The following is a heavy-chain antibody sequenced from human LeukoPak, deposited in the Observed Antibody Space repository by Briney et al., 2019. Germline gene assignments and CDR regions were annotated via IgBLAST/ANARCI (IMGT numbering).Heavy chain of an antibody. Sequence: ASVKVSCKASAYTFTSYGISWVRQAPGQGLEWMGWISAYNGNTNYAQRLHGRVTMTTDTSTSTAYMELRSLRSDDTAVYYCARVGRSGRYGDYYYMDVWGKGTTVTVSS. CDR2: ISAYNGNT. CDR1: AYTFTSYG. D-gene: IGHD6-19*01. J-gene: IGHJ6*03. CDR3: ARVGRSGRYGDYYYMDV. V-gene: IGHV1-18*01.